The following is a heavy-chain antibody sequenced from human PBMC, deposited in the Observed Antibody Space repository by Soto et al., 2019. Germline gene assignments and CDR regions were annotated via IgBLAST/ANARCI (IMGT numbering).Heavy chain of an antibody. D-gene: IGHD3-10*01. Sequence: QAGGSLRLSCAASGFTFSSYGMHWVRQAPGKGLEWVAIISYDGSLKYYADSVKGRFTISRDNSKSALYLQMNSLRPEDTAVYYCAKDFKVSGSYYGSLNYYYGMDVWGQGTTVTVSS. CDR3: AKDFKVSGSYYGSLNYYYGMDV. V-gene: IGHV3-30*18. CDR2: ISYDGSLK. CDR1: GFTFSSYG. J-gene: IGHJ6*02.